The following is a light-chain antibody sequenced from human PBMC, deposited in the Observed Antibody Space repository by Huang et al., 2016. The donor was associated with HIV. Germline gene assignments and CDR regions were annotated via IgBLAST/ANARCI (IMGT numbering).Light chain of an antibody. V-gene: IGKV3-11*01. CDR2: AAS. J-gene: IGKJ3*01. Sequence: EIVLTQSPATLSLSPGERATLSCRASQGVTSYLVWYQQRPGQAPRVLIYAASNRATGIPARFSGSGSGTDFTRTISSLEPEDFAVYYCQHRSNWPPRFTFGPGTKVDIK. CDR3: QHRSNWPPRFT. CDR1: QGVTSY.